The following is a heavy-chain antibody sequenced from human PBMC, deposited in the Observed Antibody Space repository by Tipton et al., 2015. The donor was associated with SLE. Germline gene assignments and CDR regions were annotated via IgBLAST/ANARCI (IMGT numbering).Heavy chain of an antibody. CDR2: IYSGGST. V-gene: IGHV3-66*02. J-gene: IGHJ4*02. CDR3: ARGRGSSWFFFDY. Sequence: GSLRLSCAASGFTVSSNYMSWVRQAPGKGLEWVSVIYSGGSTYYADSVKGRFTISRDNSKNTLYLQMNSLRAEDTAVYYCARGRGSSWFFFDYWGQGTLVTVSS. D-gene: IGHD6-13*01. CDR1: GFTVSSNY.